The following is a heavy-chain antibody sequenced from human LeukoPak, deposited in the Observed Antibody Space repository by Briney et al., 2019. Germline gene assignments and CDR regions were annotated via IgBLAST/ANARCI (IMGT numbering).Heavy chain of an antibody. CDR1: GFTFSSYG. V-gene: IGHV3-30*02. Sequence: GRSLRLSCAASGFTFSSYGMHWVRQAPGKGLEWVAFIRYDGSNKYYADSVKGRFTISRDNSKNTLYLQMNSLRAEDTAVYYCAKDTAYYDFWSGRPDYWGQGTLVTVSS. CDR2: IRYDGSNK. CDR3: AKDTAYYDFWSGRPDY. D-gene: IGHD3-3*01. J-gene: IGHJ4*02.